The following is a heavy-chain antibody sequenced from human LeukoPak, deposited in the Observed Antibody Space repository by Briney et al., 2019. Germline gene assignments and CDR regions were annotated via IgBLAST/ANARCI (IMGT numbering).Heavy chain of an antibody. CDR3: TRPSYDSSVSGVVY. CDR1: GFTFSGSA. CDR2: IRSKANSYAT. V-gene: IGHV3-73*01. D-gene: IGHD3-22*01. Sequence: GGSLRLSCATSGFTFSGSAIHWVRQASGKGLEWVGRIRSKANSYATTDAASVKGRFTISRDDSKNTAYLQMNSLKTEDTAVYYCTRPSYDSSVSGVVYWGQGTLVTVSS. J-gene: IGHJ4*02.